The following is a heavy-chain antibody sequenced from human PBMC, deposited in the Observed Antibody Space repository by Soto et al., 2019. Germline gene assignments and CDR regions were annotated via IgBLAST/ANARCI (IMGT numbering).Heavy chain of an antibody. Sequence: PGGSLRLSCAASGFAFSTYWMSWVRQAPGKGLEWVSAISGSGGSTYYADSVKGRFTISRDNSKNTLYLQMNSLRAEDTAVYYSAKDRYSSSSGSPDYWGQGTLVTVSS. D-gene: IGHD6-6*01. CDR2: ISGSGGST. CDR3: AKDRYSSSSGSPDY. CDR1: GFAFSTYW. V-gene: IGHV3-23*01. J-gene: IGHJ4*02.